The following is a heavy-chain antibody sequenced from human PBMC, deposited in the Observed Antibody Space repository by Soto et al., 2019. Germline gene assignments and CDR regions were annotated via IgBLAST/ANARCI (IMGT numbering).Heavy chain of an antibody. V-gene: IGHV4-4*02. CDR2: IHHSGSA. Sequence: QVQLQASGPGLVRPSGTVSLTCAVSGLSISRGDWWSWVRQPPGKGLEWIGEIHHSGSANYNPSLKRRVTLSVVPSKDLFSLTLISVTAAGTALYYCARDQGSHPGEWGQGTLVSVSS. CDR1: GLSISRGDW. CDR3: ARDQGSHPGE. J-gene: IGHJ4*02. D-gene: IGHD6-13*01.